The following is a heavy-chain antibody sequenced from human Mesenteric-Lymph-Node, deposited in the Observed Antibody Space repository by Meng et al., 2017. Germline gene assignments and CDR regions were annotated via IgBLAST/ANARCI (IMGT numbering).Heavy chain of an antibody. Sequence: QVPLQGSGPGMVKPSQTLSLTCTVSGGSISSGTYYWTWIRQPPGKGLEWIGEINYGGNTNYIASLKSRLTISVDTSKNQISLTLSSVTAADTGVYYCARHYDYWGPGTLVTVSS. CDR1: GGSISSGTYY. J-gene: IGHJ4*02. V-gene: IGHV4-39*01. CDR2: INYGGNT. CDR3: ARHYDY.